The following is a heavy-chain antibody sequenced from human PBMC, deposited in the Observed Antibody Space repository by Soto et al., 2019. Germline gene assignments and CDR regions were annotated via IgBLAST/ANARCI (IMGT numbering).Heavy chain of an antibody. CDR3: AREGINKYNEYYFDS. J-gene: IGHJ4*02. CDR1: GFTFSSYS. D-gene: IGHD1-1*01. CDR2: ISGSGNYT. Sequence: PGGSLRLSCAASGFTFSSYSMNWVRQAPGKGLEWVSSISGSGNYTHYADFLRGRFTISRDNAKTSLYLQMNSLRAEDTAVYYCAREGINKYNEYYFDSWGQGTVVTVSS. V-gene: IGHV3-21*01.